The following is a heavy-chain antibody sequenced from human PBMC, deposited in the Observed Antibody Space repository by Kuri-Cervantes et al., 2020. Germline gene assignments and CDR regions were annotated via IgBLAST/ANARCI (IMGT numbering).Heavy chain of an antibody. V-gene: IGHV3-43D*04. Sequence: GESLKISCAASGFTFDDYAMHWVRQAPGKGLEWVSLISWDGGSTYYADSVKGRFTISRDNSKNTLYLQMNSLRAEDTAVYYCAKDQAYYDSSGYAYWGQGTLVTVSS. CDR1: GFTFDDYA. D-gene: IGHD3-22*01. CDR3: AKDQAYYDSSGYAY. CDR2: ISWDGGST. J-gene: IGHJ4*02.